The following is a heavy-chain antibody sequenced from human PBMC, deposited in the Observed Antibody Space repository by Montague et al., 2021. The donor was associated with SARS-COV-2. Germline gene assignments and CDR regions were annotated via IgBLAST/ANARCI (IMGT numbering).Heavy chain of an antibody. CDR3: ARGTTVTTFYYYYYGMDV. CDR1: GGSFSGYY. V-gene: IGHV4-34*01. Sequence: SETLSLTCALYGGSFSGYYWCWIRQPAGKGLEWIGEINHSGSTNXNPSCKGRVTISVDTSKNQFSLKLSSVTAADTAVYYCARGTTVTTFYYYYYGMDVWGQGTTVTVSS. D-gene: IGHD4-17*01. J-gene: IGHJ6*02. CDR2: INHSGST.